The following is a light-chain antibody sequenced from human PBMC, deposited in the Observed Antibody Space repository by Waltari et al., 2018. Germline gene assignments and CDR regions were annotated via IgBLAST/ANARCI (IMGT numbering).Light chain of an antibody. J-gene: IGKJ3*01. CDR3: MQALQTPWA. V-gene: IGKV2-28*01. CDR1: QSLLHSNGYNY. Sequence: EIVLTQSPLSLPVSPGEPASIPCRSSQSLLHSNGYNYLDWYLQKPGQSPQLLIYLGSNRASGVPDRFSGSGSGTDFTLKISRVEAEDVGVYYCMQALQTPWAFGPGTKVDIK. CDR2: LGS.